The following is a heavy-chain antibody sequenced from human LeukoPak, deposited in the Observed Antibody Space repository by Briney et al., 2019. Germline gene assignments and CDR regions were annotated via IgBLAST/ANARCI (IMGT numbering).Heavy chain of an antibody. D-gene: IGHD1-1*01. J-gene: IGHJ5*02. CDR3: ARPVPSRLGWFDP. Sequence: SETLSLTCTVSAYSISSGYYWGWIRPPPGKGLEWIGSLSHSGSTFYNPSLKSRVTISVDTSKNQFSLRLRSVTAADTAVYYCARPVPSRLGWFDPWGQGTLVTVSS. V-gene: IGHV4-38-2*02. CDR2: LSHSGST. CDR1: AYSISSGYY.